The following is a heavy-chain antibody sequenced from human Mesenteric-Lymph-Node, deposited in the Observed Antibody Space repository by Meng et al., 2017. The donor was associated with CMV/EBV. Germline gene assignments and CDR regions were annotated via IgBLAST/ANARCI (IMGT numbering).Heavy chain of an antibody. CDR2: IYHSGST. J-gene: IGHJ4*02. V-gene: IGHV4-38-2*02. CDR3: ASAPSYSSGFLDHDY. D-gene: IGHD6-19*01. CDR1: DYSISSGYY. Sequence: GSLRLSCTVSDYSISSGYYWGWIRQPPGKGLEWIGNIYHSGSTYYNPSLKSRVTISVDTSKNQFSLKLRSVTAADTAVYYCASAPSYSSGFLDHDYWGQGTLATVSS.